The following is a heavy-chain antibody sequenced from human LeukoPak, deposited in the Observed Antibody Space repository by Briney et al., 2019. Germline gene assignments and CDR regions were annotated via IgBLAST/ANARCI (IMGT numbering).Heavy chain of an antibody. V-gene: IGHV3-21*04. CDR2: ISSSSSYI. D-gene: IGHD3-9*01. J-gene: IGHJ6*02. CDR3: ARSIGLTGGGVDV. Sequence: GGSLRLSCAGSGFTFSRYNMNWVRQAPGKGLERVSSISSSSSYIYYADSVKGRFTISRDNAQNSLFLQMNSLRAEDTAVYYCARSIGLTGGGVDVWGQGTTVTVSS. CDR1: GFTFSRYN.